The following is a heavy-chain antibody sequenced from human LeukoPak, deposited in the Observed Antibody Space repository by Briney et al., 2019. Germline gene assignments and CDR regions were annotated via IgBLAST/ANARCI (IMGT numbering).Heavy chain of an antibody. CDR2: ISSSSSTI. D-gene: IGHD1-7*01. J-gene: IGHJ4*02. Sequence: PGGSLRLSCAASGFTFSSYSMNWVRQAPGKGLEWVSYISSSSSTIYYADSVKGRFTISRDNAKNSLYLQMNSLRAEDTAVYYCASLPRTGTWDYWGQGTLVTVSS. CDR1: GFTFSSYS. CDR3: ASLPRTGTWDY. V-gene: IGHV3-48*04.